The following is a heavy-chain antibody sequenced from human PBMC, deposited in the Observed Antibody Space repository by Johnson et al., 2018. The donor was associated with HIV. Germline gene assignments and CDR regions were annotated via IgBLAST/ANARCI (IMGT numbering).Heavy chain of an antibody. CDR3: AKYDRELDAFDI. CDR1: GFTFSSYG. D-gene: IGHD1-26*01. J-gene: IGHJ3*02. Sequence: QTQLVESGGGVVQPGRSLRLSCAASGFTFSSYGMHWVRQAPGKGLEWVAVIWYDGSNKYYADSVKGRFTISRDNSKNTLYLQMNSLRAEDRAVYYCAKYDRELDAFDIGGQGTMVTVSS. CDR2: IWYDGSNK. V-gene: IGHV3-33*06.